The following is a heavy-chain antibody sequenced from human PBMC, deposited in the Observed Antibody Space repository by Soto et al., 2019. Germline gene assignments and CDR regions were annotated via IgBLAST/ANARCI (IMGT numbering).Heavy chain of an antibody. J-gene: IGHJ6*02. V-gene: IGHV3-7*01. CDR3: ARDGQYSSGWYAWYYYYYYGMDV. CDR1: GGSISSYY. Sequence: HPSETLSLTCTVSGGSISSYYWSWVRQAPGKGLEWVANIKQDGSEKYYVDSVKGRFTISRDNAKNSLYLQMNSLRAEDTAVYYCARDGQYSSGWYAWYYYYYYGMDVWGQGTTVTVSS. CDR2: IKQDGSEK. D-gene: IGHD6-19*01.